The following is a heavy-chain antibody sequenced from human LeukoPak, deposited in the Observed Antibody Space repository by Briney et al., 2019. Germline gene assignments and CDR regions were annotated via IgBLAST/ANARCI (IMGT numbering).Heavy chain of an antibody. V-gene: IGHV3-30*03. CDR2: ISYDGSNK. CDR1: GFTFSTYG. J-gene: IGHJ5*02. CDR3: VRDRAEGRAWVEFDP. Sequence: PGGSLSLSCAASGFTFSTYGMHWVRQAPGKGPEWVAVISYDGSNKYYAESVKGRFTISRDNSKNTLYLQMNNLRVEDTAVYYCVRDRAEGRAWVEFDPWGQGILVTVSS.